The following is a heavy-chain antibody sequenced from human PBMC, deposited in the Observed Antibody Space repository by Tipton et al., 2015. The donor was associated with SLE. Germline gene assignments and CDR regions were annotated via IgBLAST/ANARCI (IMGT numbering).Heavy chain of an antibody. J-gene: IGHJ4*02. V-gene: IGHV4-59*01. Sequence: TLSLTCTVSGASISSYYWSWIRQPPGKGLEWIGYIYYSGNTNYNPSLKNRVTISVDTSKTQFSLKLSSVIAADTAVYYCARGEAAAAEPYYFDYWGQGTLVTVSS. CDR3: ARGEAAAAEPYYFDY. CDR1: GASISSYY. CDR2: IYYSGNT. D-gene: IGHD6-13*01.